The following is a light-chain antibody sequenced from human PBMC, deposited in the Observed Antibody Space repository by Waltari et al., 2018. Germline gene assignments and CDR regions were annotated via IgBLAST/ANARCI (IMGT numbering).Light chain of an antibody. CDR3: QQSYKLPPT. Sequence: ILIPQFPSSLSASVAARTPITCWESQSISIFLNWYHQKPGKAPKLLNSNASTLQSGVPSRFSGSGSGTDFTLTIISLQPDDFGNYYCQQSYKLPPTFGLGTKV. V-gene: IGKV1-39*01. J-gene: IGKJ1*01. CDR2: NAS. CDR1: QSISIF.